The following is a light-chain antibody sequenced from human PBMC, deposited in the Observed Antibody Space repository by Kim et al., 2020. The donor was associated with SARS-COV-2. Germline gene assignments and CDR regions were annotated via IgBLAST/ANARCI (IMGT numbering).Light chain of an antibody. J-gene: IGLJ1*01. CDR2: QDS. V-gene: IGLV3-1*01. CDR3: QAWDSSTSYV. CDR1: KLGDKY. Sequence: SYELTQPPSVSVSPGQTVSITCSGDKLGDKYACWYQQKPGQSPVLVIYQDSKRPSGIPERFSGSNSGNTATLTIRGTQAMDEADYYCQAWDSSTSYVFGT.